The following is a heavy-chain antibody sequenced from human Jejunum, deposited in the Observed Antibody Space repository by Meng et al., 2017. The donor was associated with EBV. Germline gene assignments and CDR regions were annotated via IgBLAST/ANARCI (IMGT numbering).Heavy chain of an antibody. CDR1: SCFIFRSYW. V-gene: IGHV4-4*02. D-gene: IGHD2-21*01. Sequence: QLQLKESGRGLGMPSGPLALTWAVSSCFIFRSYWWTWVRQPPGKGLEWIGEIYHSGSTNYNPSLKSRITMSLDKSKNQFSLKLRSVTAADTAVYYCASIHPSIDSWGPGTLVTVSS. CDR3: ASIHPSIDS. CDR2: IYHSGST. J-gene: IGHJ4*02.